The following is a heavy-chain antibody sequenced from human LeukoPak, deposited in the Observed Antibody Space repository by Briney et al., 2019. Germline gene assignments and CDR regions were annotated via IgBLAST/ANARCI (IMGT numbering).Heavy chain of an antibody. D-gene: IGHD6-13*01. J-gene: IGHJ4*02. Sequence: PSETLSLTCTVSGYSITNAYYWGWIRQPPGKGLEWIGSIYHSGNTYYNPSLKSRVTISVDTSKNQFSLKLNSVTAADTAVYYCARLATAGTYYFDYWGQETLVTVSS. CDR2: IYHSGNT. CDR1: GYSITNAYY. V-gene: IGHV4-38-2*02. CDR3: ARLATAGTYYFDY.